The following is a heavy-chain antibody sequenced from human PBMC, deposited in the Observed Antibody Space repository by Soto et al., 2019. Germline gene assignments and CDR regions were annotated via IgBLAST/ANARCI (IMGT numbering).Heavy chain of an antibody. CDR1: GGSISSCDYY. CDR3: ARNPEASITAPA. D-gene: IGHD6-13*01. Sequence: QVQLQESGPGLVKPSQTLSLTCTVSGGSISSCDYYWSWIRQPPGKGLEWIGYIYYSGSNYYNPSLKSRVTISVDTSKHQFSLKLSSVTAADTAVYYCARNPEASITAPAWGQGTLVTVSS. J-gene: IGHJ4*02. V-gene: IGHV4-30-4*01. CDR2: IYYSGSN.